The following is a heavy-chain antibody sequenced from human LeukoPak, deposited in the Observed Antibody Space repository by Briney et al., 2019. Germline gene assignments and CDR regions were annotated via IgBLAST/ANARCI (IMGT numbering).Heavy chain of an antibody. CDR2: ISGSGGST. V-gene: IGHV3-23*01. CDR3: ALSDSFRYDFWSGSIDY. D-gene: IGHD3-3*01. CDR1: GFTFSSYA. Sequence: PGGSLRLSCAASGFTFSSYAMSWVRQAPGKGLEWVSAISGSGGSTYYADSVKGRFTISRDNSKNTLYLQMNSLRAEDTAVYYCALSDSFRYDFWSGSIDYWGQGTLVTVSS. J-gene: IGHJ4*02.